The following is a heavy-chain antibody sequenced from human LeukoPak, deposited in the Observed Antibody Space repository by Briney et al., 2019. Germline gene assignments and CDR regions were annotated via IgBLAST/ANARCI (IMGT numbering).Heavy chain of an antibody. J-gene: IGHJ4*02. CDR3: ARGEHSVDS. V-gene: IGHV4-4*07. CDR2: IYSSGYT. Sequence: RQPAGXGLEWIGRIYSSGYTNDNPFLKSRITISVDMSKNQFSLRLNSVTAADTAVYYCARGEHSVDSWGQGMLXTV. D-gene: IGHD1/OR15-1a*01.